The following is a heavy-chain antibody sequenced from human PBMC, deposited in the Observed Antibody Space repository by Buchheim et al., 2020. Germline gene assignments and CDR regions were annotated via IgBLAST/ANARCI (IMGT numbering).Heavy chain of an antibody. CDR3: ARIHSSGPYGMDV. D-gene: IGHD6-19*01. J-gene: IGHJ6*02. CDR1: GFTFSNYA. CDR2: ISYDGNNK. V-gene: IGHV3-30-3*01. Sequence: QVQLVDSGGDVVQPGRSLRLSCAASGFTFSNYAMHWVRQAPGKGLEWVTLISYDGNNKYYADSVKGRFTISRDNSNNTLFLQMDSLKSEDTAVYYCARIHSSGPYGMDVWGQGTT.